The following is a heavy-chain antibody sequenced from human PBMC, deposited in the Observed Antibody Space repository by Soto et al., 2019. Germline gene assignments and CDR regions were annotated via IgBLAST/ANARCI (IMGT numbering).Heavy chain of an antibody. J-gene: IGHJ6*02. CDR1: GGSFSGYY. V-gene: IGHV4-34*01. CDR2: INHSGST. Sequence: SETLSLTCAVYGGSFSGYYWSWIRQPPGKGLEWIGEINHSGSTNYNPSLKSRVTISVDTSKNQFSLKLSSVTAADTAVYYCARDNWNYYYGMDVWGQGTTVTVSS. CDR3: ARDNWNYYYGMDV. D-gene: IGHD3-3*01.